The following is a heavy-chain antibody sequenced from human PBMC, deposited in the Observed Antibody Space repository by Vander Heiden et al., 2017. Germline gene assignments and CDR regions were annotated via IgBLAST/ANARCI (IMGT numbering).Heavy chain of an antibody. V-gene: IGHV4-39*01. J-gene: IGHJ4*02. CDR1: GGYISSSSYY. CDR3: ARLIVGATTSFDY. D-gene: IGHD1-26*01. Sequence: QLQLQESGPGLVKPSETLSLTCTVSGGYISSSSYYWGWIRQPPGKGLEWIGSIYYSGSTYYNPSLKSRVTISVDTSKNQFSLKLSSVTAADTAVYYCARLIVGATTSFDYWGQGTLVTVSS. CDR2: IYYSGST.